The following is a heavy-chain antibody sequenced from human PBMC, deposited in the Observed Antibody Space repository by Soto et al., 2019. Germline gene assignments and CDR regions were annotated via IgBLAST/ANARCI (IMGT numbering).Heavy chain of an antibody. V-gene: IGHV4-39*01. J-gene: IGHJ4*02. Sequence: QLQLQESGPGLVKPSETLSLTCTVSGGSITTNSYYWGWIRQSPGKGLEWIGYIFYSGNTYYNPSFKSRVTIPVDTSTNQFSLKVTSVTAADTAVYYCARRFRRCFDYWGQGTLVTVSS. CDR1: GGSITTNSYY. D-gene: IGHD2-8*01. CDR3: ARRFRRCFDY. CDR2: IFYSGNT.